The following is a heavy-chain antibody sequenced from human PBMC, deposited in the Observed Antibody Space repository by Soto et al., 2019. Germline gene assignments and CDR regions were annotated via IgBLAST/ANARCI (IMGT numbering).Heavy chain of an antibody. J-gene: IGHJ3*02. Sequence: ASVKVSCKASGGTFSSYAISWVRQAPGQGLEWMGGIIPIFGTANYAQKFQGRVTITADESTSTAYMELSSLRSEDTAVYYCASYPEPRIGDAFDIGGQGKRVTVSS. V-gene: IGHV1-69*13. CDR3: ASYPEPRIGDAFDI. CDR2: IIPIFGTA. D-gene: IGHD1-26*01. CDR1: GGTFSSYA.